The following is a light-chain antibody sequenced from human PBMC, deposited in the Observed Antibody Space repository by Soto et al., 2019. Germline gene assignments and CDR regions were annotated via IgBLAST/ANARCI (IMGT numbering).Light chain of an antibody. J-gene: IGLJ1*01. Sequence: QSVLTQPASVSGSPGQSITISCTGTISDVGSYNYVSWYQQYPGKAPKLMIYDVSTRPSGVSDRFSGSKSGNTASLTISGLRAEDEADYYCDSYTTSPNYVFGTGTKVTVL. CDR1: ISDVGSYNY. CDR3: DSYTTSPNYV. V-gene: IGLV2-14*03. CDR2: DVS.